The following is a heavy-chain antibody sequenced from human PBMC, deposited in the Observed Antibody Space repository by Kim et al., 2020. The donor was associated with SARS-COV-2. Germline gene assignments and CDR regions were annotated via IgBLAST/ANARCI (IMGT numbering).Heavy chain of an antibody. J-gene: IGHJ2*01. D-gene: IGHD6-13*01. CDR2: IYYSGST. CDR3: ARPLRKQLGYFDF. CDR1: GGSISSSSYY. V-gene: IGHV4-39*01. Sequence: SETLSLTCTVSGGSISSSSYYWGWIRQPPGKGLEWIGSIYYSGSTYYNPSLKSRVTISVDTSKNQFSLKLSSVTAADTAVYYRARPLRKQLGYFDFWGRG.